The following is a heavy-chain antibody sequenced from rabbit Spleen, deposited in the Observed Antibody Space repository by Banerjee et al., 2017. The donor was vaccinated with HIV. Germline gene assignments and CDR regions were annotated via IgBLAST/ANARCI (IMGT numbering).Heavy chain of an antibody. Sequence: QSLEEAGGDLVKPGASLTLTCTASGFSFSSSYYMCWVRRAPGKGLECIACIYGGDSGSTWYASWAKGRFSITKTSSTTVTLLMTSLTAADTATYFCARDLAGVIGWKFNLWGQGTLVTVS. V-gene: IGHV1S40*01. J-gene: IGHJ4*01. D-gene: IGHD4-1*01. CDR2: IYGGDSGST. CDR3: ARDLAGVIGWKFNL. CDR1: GFSFSSSYY.